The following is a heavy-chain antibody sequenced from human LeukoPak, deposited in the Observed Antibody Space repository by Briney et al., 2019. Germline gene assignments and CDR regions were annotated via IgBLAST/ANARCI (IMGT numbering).Heavy chain of an antibody. D-gene: IGHD5-12*01. J-gene: IGHJ4*02. CDR1: GFLFDDFT. Sequence: PGGSLRLSCAASGFLFDDFTIHSVRDVPGGGLECVSLINWDGGSTYYADSVKGRFTISRDNSKNSLYLQMDSLTTEDTAFYYCAKGDVDSPMNFYHWGQGTLVTVSS. CDR2: INWDGGST. V-gene: IGHV3-43*01. CDR3: AKGDVDSPMNFYH.